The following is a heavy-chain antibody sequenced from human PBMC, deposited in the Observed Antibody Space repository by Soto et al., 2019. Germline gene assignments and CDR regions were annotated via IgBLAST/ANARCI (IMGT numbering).Heavy chain of an antibody. V-gene: IGHV6-1*01. D-gene: IGHD2-8*01. CDR2: TYYRSKWYN. Sequence: SQTLSLTCAISGDSVSSNSAAWNWIRQSPSRGLEWLGRTYYRSKWYNDYAVSVKSRITINPDTSKNQFSLQLNSVTPEDTAVYYCARDPVVSILVHAGYYYYGMDVWGQGTTVTVSS. CDR3: ARDPVVSILVHAGYYYYGMDV. CDR1: GDSVSSNSAA. J-gene: IGHJ6*02.